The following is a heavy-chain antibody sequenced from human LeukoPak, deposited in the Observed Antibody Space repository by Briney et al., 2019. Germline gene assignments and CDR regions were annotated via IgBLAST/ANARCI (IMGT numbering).Heavy chain of an antibody. CDR2: ISGSGGST. V-gene: IGHV3-23*01. CDR1: GFTFSSYA. D-gene: IGHD3-9*01. CDR3: AKALYYDILTGYYHYYMDV. J-gene: IGHJ6*03. Sequence: PGGSLRLSCAASGFTFSSYAMSWVRQAPGKGLEWVSAISGSGGSTYYADSVKGRFTISRDNSKNTLYLQMNSLRAEDTAVYYCAKALYYDILTGYYHYYMDVWGKGTTVTVSS.